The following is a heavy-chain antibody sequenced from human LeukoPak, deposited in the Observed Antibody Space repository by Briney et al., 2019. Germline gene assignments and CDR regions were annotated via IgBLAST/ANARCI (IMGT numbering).Heavy chain of an antibody. Sequence: SETLSLTCTVSGGSINSSSYYWGWIRQPPGKGLEWIGSVYYSGSTHYNPSLKSQVTISVDTSMNHFSLRLSSVTAADTAVYYCARQSIAARGYYYYMDVWGKGTTVTVSS. V-gene: IGHV4-39*01. J-gene: IGHJ6*03. D-gene: IGHD6-6*01. CDR3: ARQSIAARGYYYYMDV. CDR1: GGSINSSSYY. CDR2: VYYSGST.